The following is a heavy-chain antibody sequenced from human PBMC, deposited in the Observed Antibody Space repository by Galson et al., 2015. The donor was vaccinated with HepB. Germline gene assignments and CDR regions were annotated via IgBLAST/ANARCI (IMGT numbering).Heavy chain of an antibody. CDR3: ARERGGNSVQTFYYYYGMDV. V-gene: IGHV3-48*01. CDR2: ISSSSSTI. D-gene: IGHD4-23*01. CDR1: GFTFSSYS. Sequence: SLRLSCAASGFTFSSYSMNWVRQAPGKGLEWVSYISSSSSTIYYADSVKGRFTISRDNAKNSLYLQMNSLRAEDTAVYYCARERGGNSVQTFYYYYGMDVWGQGTTVTVSS. J-gene: IGHJ6*02.